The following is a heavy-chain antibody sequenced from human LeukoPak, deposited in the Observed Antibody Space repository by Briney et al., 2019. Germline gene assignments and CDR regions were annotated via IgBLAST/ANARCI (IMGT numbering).Heavy chain of an antibody. CDR2: ISSSGSTI. V-gene: IGHV3-11*01. CDR3: AKDIYCGGDCYIRAGDS. Sequence: GGSLRLSCAASGFTFSDYYMSWIRQAPGKGLEWVSYISSSGSTINYADSVKGRFTISRDNSQNTLYLQMNSLRAEDTAIYYCAKDIYCGGDCYIRAGDSWGQGTLVTVSS. CDR1: GFTFSDYY. J-gene: IGHJ4*02. D-gene: IGHD2-21*02.